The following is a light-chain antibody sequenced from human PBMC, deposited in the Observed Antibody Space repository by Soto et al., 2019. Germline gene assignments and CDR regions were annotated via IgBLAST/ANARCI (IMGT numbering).Light chain of an antibody. Sequence: EIVMTRSPAILSVSPGERATLSCRASQTVANNLAWYQQKPGQPPRLLIYGASTRATGVPARFSGSGSGTEFTLTISSLQSEDFAIYFCQQYTTWPPPSESVGPGTKVDTK. CDR3: QQYTTWPPPSES. V-gene: IGKV3D-15*01. J-gene: IGKJ3*01. CDR2: GAS. CDR1: QTVANN.